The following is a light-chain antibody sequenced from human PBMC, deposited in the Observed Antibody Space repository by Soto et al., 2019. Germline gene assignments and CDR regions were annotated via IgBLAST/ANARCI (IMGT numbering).Light chain of an antibody. Sequence: EIRMTQSPSTLSASEEDRVIITCRASHSINNRLAWYQQKPGKAPNLLIYEASSLESGVPSRFSGSGSGTEFTLTISSLQPEDFASFYCQQYTSYPLTFGGGTKADIK. CDR3: QQYTSYPLT. J-gene: IGKJ4*01. V-gene: IGKV1-5*03. CDR2: EAS. CDR1: HSINNR.